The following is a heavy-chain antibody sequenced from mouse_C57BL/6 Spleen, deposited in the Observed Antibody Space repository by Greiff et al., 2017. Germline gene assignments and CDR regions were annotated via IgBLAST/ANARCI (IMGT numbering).Heavy chain of an antibody. V-gene: IGHV1-39*01. J-gene: IGHJ3*01. CDR1: GYSFTDYN. Sequence: EVQLQQSGPELVKPGASVKISCTASGYSFTDYNMNWAKQSHGTSLEWIGVINPSYGTTSYNQKFKGKATLTVDPSSSTAYMQLNSLTAEDSAVYDSARSYYSNPFFAYWGQGTLVTVSA. D-gene: IGHD2-5*01. CDR3: ARSYYSNPFFAY. CDR2: INPSYGTT.